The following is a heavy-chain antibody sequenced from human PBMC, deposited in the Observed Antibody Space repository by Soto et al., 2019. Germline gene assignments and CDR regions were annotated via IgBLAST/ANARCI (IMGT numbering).Heavy chain of an antibody. V-gene: IGHV4-59*01. J-gene: IGHJ4*02. CDR1: GVSISSYY. CDR2: IYYSGTT. Sequence: PSETLSLTCTVSGVSISSYYWSWIRQPPGKGLEWIGYIYYSGTTDYNPSLKSRVTISVDTSKNQFSLKLSSVTAADTAVYYCAREVIWTGYFDYWGQGTPVTVSS. D-gene: IGHD3-9*01. CDR3: AREVIWTGYFDY.